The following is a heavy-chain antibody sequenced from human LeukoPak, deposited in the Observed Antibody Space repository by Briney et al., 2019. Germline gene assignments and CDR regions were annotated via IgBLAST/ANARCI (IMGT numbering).Heavy chain of an antibody. CDR2: INPNSGGT. D-gene: IGHD6-6*01. CDR3: ARGRIYSSSALPAGY. J-gene: IGHJ4*02. CDR1: GYTFTGYY. Sequence: GASVNVSCKASGYTFTGYYMHWVRQAPGQGLEWMGWINPNSGGTNYAQKFKGWVTMTRDTSISTAYMELSRLRSDDTAVYYCARGRIYSSSALPAGYWGQGTLVTVSS. V-gene: IGHV1-2*04.